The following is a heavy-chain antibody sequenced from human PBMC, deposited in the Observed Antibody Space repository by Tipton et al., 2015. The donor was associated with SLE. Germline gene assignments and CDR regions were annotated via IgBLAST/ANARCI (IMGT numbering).Heavy chain of an antibody. Sequence: TLSLTCAVSGYSISSSYYWGWIRQPPGKGLEWIGSFAHSGSSFYNTSLKSRVSISADTSRNEFSLRLNSVTAADTAVYYCARGGLTLFGMVTSDYWGQGTLVTVSS. V-gene: IGHV4-38-2*01. CDR3: ARGGLTLFGMVTSDY. CDR1: GYSISSSYY. CDR2: FAHSGSS. J-gene: IGHJ4*02. D-gene: IGHD3-3*01.